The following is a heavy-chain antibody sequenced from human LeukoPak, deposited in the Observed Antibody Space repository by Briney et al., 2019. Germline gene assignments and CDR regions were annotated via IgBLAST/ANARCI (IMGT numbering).Heavy chain of an antibody. V-gene: IGHV5-51*01. CDR1: GYSFTNYW. D-gene: IGHD3-22*01. CDR2: IYPGDSDT. CDR3: ARLRPPYYYDSSGYPYFDY. Sequence: GESLKISCKGSGYSFTNYWIGWVRQMPGKGLEWMGIIYPGDSDTRYSPSFQGQVTISADKSISTAYLQWSSLKASDTAMYYCARLRPPYYYDSSGYPYFDYWGQGTLVTVSS. J-gene: IGHJ4*02.